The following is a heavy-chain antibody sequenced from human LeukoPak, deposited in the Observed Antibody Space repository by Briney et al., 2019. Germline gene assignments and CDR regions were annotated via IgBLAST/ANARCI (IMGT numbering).Heavy chain of an antibody. Sequence: GGSLRLSRAASGLTFSDYYMSWIRQAPGKGLEWVSYISSSSGTTTHYADSVKGRFTISRDNAKNSLHLQMNSLRAEDTAVYYCARVRGSYSVDYWGQGTLVTVSS. CDR1: GLTFSDYY. D-gene: IGHD1-26*01. V-gene: IGHV3-11*04. CDR2: ISSSSGTTT. J-gene: IGHJ4*02. CDR3: ARVRGSYSVDY.